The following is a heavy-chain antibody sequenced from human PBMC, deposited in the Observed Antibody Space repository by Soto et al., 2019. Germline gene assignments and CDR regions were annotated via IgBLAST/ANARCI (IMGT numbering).Heavy chain of an antibody. CDR3: ARSREIAAAGTGGYYFDY. J-gene: IGHJ4*02. V-gene: IGHV3-33*01. CDR2: IWYDGSNK. CDR1: GFTFSSYG. D-gene: IGHD6-13*01. Sequence: QVQLVESGGGVVQPGRSLRLSCAASGFTFSSYGMHWVRQAPGKGLEWVAVIWYDGSNKYYADSVKGRFTISRDNSKNTLYLQMNSLRAEDTAVYYCARSREIAAAGTGGYYFDYWGQGTLVTVSS.